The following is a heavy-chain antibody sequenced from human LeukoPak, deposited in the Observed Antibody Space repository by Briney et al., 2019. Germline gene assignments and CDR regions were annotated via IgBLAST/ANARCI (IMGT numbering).Heavy chain of an antibody. V-gene: IGHV3-30-3*01. CDR2: ISYDGSNK. Sequence: GGSLRLSCAASGFTFSSYAMHWVRQAPGKGLEWVAVISYDGSNKYYADSVKGRFTISRDNSKNTLYLQMNSLRAEDTAVYYCAKDSDYDFWSGPPVDYYMDVWGKGTTVTVSS. J-gene: IGHJ6*03. CDR1: GFTFSSYA. CDR3: AKDSDYDFWSGPPVDYYMDV. D-gene: IGHD3-3*01.